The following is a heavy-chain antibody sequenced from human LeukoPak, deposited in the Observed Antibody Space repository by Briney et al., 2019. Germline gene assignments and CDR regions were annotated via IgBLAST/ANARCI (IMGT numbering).Heavy chain of an antibody. J-gene: IGHJ4*02. V-gene: IGHV1-2*06. CDR3: ARESGAPLEPTYYYDGTY. Sequence: ASVKVSCKASGYTFTGYYMHWVRQAPGQGLEWMGRINPNSGGTNYAQKFQGRVTMTRDTSISTAYMELSRLRSDDTAVYYCARESGAPLEPTYYYDGTYWGQGTLVTVSS. D-gene: IGHD3-22*01. CDR2: INPNSGGT. CDR1: GYTFTGYY.